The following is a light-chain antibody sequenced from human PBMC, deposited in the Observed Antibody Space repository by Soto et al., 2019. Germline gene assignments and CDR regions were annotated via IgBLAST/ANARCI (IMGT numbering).Light chain of an antibody. CDR1: QSVSTN. CDR2: AAS. V-gene: IGKV3-15*01. Sequence: EIEMTQSPATLSVSPGERATLSCRASQSVSTNLAWFQQKPGQAPRLLMYAASTRATGIPARFSGSGSGTEFTLTISSLQSEDFAVYYCQQYKNWPPYTFGQGTKLEIK. J-gene: IGKJ2*01. CDR3: QQYKNWPPYT.